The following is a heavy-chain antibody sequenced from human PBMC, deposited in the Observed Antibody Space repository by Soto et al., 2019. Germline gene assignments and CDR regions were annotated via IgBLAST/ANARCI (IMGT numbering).Heavy chain of an antibody. J-gene: IGHJ6*02. V-gene: IGHV5-10-1*01. CDR1: GYSFTSYW. D-gene: IGHD2-2*01. CDR3: ATTLMRYCSSTSCYPLRYYYYGMDV. CDR2: IDPSDSYT. Sequence: RGESLKISCKGSGYSFTSYWISWVRQMPGKGLGWMGRIDPSDSYTNYSPSFQGHVTISADKSISTAYLQWSSLKASDTAMYYCATTLMRYCSSTSCYPLRYYYYGMDVWGQGTTVTVSS.